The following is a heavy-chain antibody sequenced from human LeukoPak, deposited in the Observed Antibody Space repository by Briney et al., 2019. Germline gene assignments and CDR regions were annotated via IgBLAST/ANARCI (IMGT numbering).Heavy chain of an antibody. CDR1: GGSISTYY. CDR3: ARTVAGTGFDY. J-gene: IGHJ4*02. D-gene: IGHD6-19*01. Sequence: SETLSLTCTVSGGSISTYYWSWMRQPPGKGLEWIGYIYYSGNTNYNPSLKSRVTISVDTSKNQFSLKLSSVTAADTAVYYCARTVAGTGFDYWGQGTLVTVSS. V-gene: IGHV4-59*08. CDR2: IYYSGNT.